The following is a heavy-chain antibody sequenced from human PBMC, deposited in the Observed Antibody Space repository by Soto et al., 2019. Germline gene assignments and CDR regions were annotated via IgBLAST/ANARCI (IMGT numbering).Heavy chain of an antibody. Sequence: VQLVESGGGLVQPGGSLRLSCEASGFTFSAFWMHWVRQAPGKGLEWVSRINSDGRGTTYADSVQGRFSISRDNAKNTVFLEMTSLRPEDTAAYYCARVNTLTSAWPFDYWGQGALVTVSS. CDR3: ARVNTLTSAWPFDY. CDR1: GFTFSAFW. D-gene: IGHD6-19*01. V-gene: IGHV3-74*01. J-gene: IGHJ4*02. CDR2: INSDGRGT.